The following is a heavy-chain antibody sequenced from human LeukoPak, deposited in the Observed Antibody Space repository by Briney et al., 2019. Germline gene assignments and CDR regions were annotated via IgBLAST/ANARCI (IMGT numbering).Heavy chain of an antibody. D-gene: IGHD6-13*01. CDR3: AKERVAAAGTCRY. CDR2: IKQDGSEK. V-gene: IGHV3-7*01. Sequence: QPGGSLRLSCAASGFTFSSYWMNWVRQAPGKGLEWVANIKQDGSEKYYVDSVKGRFTISRDNAKNSLYLQMNSLRAEDTAVYYCAKERVAAAGTCRYWGQGTLVTVSS. J-gene: IGHJ4*02. CDR1: GFTFSSYW.